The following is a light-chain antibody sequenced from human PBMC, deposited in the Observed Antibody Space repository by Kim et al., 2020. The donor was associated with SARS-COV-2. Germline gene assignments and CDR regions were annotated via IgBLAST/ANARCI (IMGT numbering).Light chain of an antibody. CDR2: GAS. Sequence: RATLKCKSSQTGLYNANNKNYLAWSQQKPGRAPTLLIYGASIRESGLSDRFSGSGSETDFTLTISSLQAEDVAVYYCQQYYSTPPSFGQGTKLEI. V-gene: IGKV4-1*01. CDR1: QTGLYNANNKNY. J-gene: IGKJ2*03. CDR3: QQYYSTPPS.